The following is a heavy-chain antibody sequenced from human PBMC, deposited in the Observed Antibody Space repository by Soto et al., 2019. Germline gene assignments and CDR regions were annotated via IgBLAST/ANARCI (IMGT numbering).Heavy chain of an antibody. Sequence: VASVKVSCKAPGGTFSSYAISWVRQAPGQGLEWMGGIIPIFGTANYAQKFQGRVTMTADASTSTAYMELRSLRSDDTAVYYCARDLTPDYYYYMDVWGKGTTVTVSS. CDR2: IIPIFGTA. CDR1: GGTFSSYA. CDR3: ARDLTPDYYYYMDV. D-gene: IGHD7-27*01. V-gene: IGHV1-69*13. J-gene: IGHJ6*03.